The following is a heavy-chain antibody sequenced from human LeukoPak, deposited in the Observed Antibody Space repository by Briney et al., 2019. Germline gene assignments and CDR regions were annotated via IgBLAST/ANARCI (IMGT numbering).Heavy chain of an antibody. CDR1: GSIFTSYW. CDR2: IDPSDSYT. J-gene: IGHJ5*02. Sequence: GASLQISCKGSGSIFTSYWISWVRQLPGKGLEWMGRIDPSDSYTNYSPSFQGHVTISADKSISTAYLQWSSLKASDTAMYYCARRLPPRVVAVAAFNWFDPWGQGTLVTVSS. D-gene: IGHD2-15*01. V-gene: IGHV5-10-1*01. CDR3: ARRLPPRVVAVAAFNWFDP.